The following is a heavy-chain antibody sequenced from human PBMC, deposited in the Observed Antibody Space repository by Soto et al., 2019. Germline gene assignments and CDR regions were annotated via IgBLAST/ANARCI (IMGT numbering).Heavy chain of an antibody. D-gene: IGHD3-9*01. CDR2: ISYDGSNK. CDR1: GFTFSSYG. V-gene: IGHV3-30*18. J-gene: IGHJ4*02. CDR3: AKDPTEDYDILTTHFDY. Sequence: GGSLRLSCAASGFTFSSYGMHWVRQAPGKGLEWVAVISYDGSNKYYADSVKGRFTISRDNSKNTLYLQMNSLRAEDTAVYYCAKDPTEDYDILTTHFDYWGQGTLVTVSS.